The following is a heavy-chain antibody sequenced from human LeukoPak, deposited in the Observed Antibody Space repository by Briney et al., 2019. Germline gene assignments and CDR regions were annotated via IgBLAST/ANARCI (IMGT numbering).Heavy chain of an antibody. V-gene: IGHV5-51*01. CDR3: ARAYNWNYKRFDP. D-gene: IGHD1-7*01. Sequence: SDTRYSPSFQGQVTMSADKSISTAYLQWSSLKASATAMYYSARAYNWNYKRFDPWGQGTLVTVSS. CDR2: SDT. J-gene: IGHJ5*02.